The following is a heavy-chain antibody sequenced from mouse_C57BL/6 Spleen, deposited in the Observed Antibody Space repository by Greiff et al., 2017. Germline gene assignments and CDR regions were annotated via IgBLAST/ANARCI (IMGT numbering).Heavy chain of an antibody. Sequence: QVQLQQSGAELVKPGASVKISCKASGYAFSSYWMNWVKQRPGKGLEWIGQIYPGDGDTNYNGKFKGKATLTADKSSSTAYMQLSSLTSEDSAVYFCARSNSYGSSFYWYFDVWGTGTTVTVSS. CDR2: IYPGDGDT. V-gene: IGHV1-80*01. CDR3: ARSNSYGSSFYWYFDV. D-gene: IGHD1-1*01. CDR1: GYAFSSYW. J-gene: IGHJ1*03.